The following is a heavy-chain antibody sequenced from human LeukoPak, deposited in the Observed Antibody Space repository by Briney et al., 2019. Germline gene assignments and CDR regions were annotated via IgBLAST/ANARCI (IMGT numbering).Heavy chain of an antibody. V-gene: IGHV3-48*04. CDR3: ARDLYGDSTGDAFDI. CDR1: GFSFSSYS. D-gene: IGHD4-17*01. J-gene: IGHJ3*02. CDR2: IGTTSNTI. Sequence: GGSLRLSCAASGFSFSSYSMNWVRQAPGKGLEWVSYIGTTSNTIYYADSVKGRFTISRDNAKNSLYLQMNSLRAEDTAVYYCARDLYGDSTGDAFDIWGQGTMVTVSS.